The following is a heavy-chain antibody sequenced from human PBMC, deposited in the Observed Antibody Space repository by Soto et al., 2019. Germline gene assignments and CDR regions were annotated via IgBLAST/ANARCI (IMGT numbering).Heavy chain of an antibody. CDR3: ARQSYYYGIDG. CDR1: GGSISSSSYA. V-gene: IGHV4-39*01. Sequence: PSETLSLTCTVSGGSISSSSYAWGWIRQPPGKGLEWIGSIKTSLKSRVTISVDTSKNQFSLKLSSVTAADTAVYYCARQSYYYGIDGWGQGTTVTGSS. J-gene: IGHJ6*02.